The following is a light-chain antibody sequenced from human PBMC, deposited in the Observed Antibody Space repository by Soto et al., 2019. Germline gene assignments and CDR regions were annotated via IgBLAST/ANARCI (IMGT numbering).Light chain of an antibody. CDR1: QEVSTT. Sequence: EIVMTQSPVTLSVSPGERATLSCRASQEVSTTVAWYQQKPGQVPRLLIFAASTRATGVPARFSGSGSGTEFTLTISSLQSEDFSIYNCQQYNNWPLTFGGGTKVELK. V-gene: IGKV3-15*01. CDR2: AAS. J-gene: IGKJ4*01. CDR3: QQYNNWPLT.